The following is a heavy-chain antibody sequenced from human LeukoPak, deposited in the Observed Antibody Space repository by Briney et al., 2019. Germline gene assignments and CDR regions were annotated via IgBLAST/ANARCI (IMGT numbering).Heavy chain of an antibody. D-gene: IGHD3-10*01. V-gene: IGHV3-9*01. CDR2: ISWNSGSI. CDR3: AKDIHYYGSGSSGFDY. J-gene: IGHJ4*02. CDR1: GFTFDDYA. Sequence: PGGSLRLSCAASGFTFDDYAMHWVRQAPGKGLEWVSGISWNSGSIGYADSVKGRFTISRDNAKSSLYLQMNSLRAEDTALYYCAKDIHYYGSGSSGFDYWGQGTLVTVSS.